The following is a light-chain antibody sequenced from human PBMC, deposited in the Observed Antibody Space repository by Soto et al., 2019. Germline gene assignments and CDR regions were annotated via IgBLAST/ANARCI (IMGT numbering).Light chain of an antibody. Sequence: QSARTQPPSAFGTSGQRVTISCSGSSSNIGSNTVSWYQQLPGTAPKLLIFGNNQRPSGVPDRFSGSKSGTSASLAISGLQSEGEADYYCAAWDDSLNGRYVFGTGTKVTVL. V-gene: IGLV1-44*01. J-gene: IGLJ1*01. CDR2: GNN. CDR3: AAWDDSLNGRYV. CDR1: SSNIGSNT.